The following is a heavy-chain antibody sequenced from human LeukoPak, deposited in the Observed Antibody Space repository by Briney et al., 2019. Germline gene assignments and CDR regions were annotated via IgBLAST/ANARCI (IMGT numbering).Heavy chain of an antibody. CDR3: AKRGSGYNHFDY. CDR1: GFTFSSYG. J-gene: IGHJ4*02. CDR2: ISGSGGST. V-gene: IGHV3-23*01. D-gene: IGHD3-3*01. Sequence: GGSLRLSCAASGFTFSSYGISWVRQAPGKGLEWVSAISGSGGSTYYADSVKGRFTISRDNSKNTLYLQMNSLRAEDTAVYYCAKRGSGYNHFDYWGQGTLVTVSS.